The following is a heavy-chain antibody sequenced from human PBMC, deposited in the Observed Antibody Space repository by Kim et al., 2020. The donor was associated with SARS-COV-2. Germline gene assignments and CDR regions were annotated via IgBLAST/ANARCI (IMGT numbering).Heavy chain of an antibody. J-gene: IGHJ4*02. Sequence: GGSLRLSCAASGFTLTNNAMSWVRQAPGRGLEWVSTIRASAETTYYAGSVNGRFTISRDSAKHTLYLQLNTLRADDTAGYYCAKDRGGSGRPGFDYWGQG. CDR3: AKDRGGSGRPGFDY. CDR1: GFTLTNNA. CDR2: IRASAETT. V-gene: IGHV3-23*01. D-gene: IGHD3-3*01.